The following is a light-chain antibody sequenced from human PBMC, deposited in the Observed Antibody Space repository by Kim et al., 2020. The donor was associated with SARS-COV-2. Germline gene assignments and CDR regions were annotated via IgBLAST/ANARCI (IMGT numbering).Light chain of an antibody. CDR3: QQYVT. J-gene: IGKJ1*01. Sequence: EIVLTQSPGTLSLSPGERATLSCRASQSVGSSYLAWFHQKPGQAPRLLIYGASSRATGIPDRFSGSGSGTDFTLTISRLEPEDFAVYYCQQYVTFGQGTKVDIK. CDR2: GAS. CDR1: QSVGSSY. V-gene: IGKV3-20*01.